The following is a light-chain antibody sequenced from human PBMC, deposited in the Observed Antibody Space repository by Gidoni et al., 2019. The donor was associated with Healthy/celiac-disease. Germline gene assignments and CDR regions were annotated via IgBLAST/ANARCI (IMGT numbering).Light chain of an antibody. CDR2: FGS. CDR3: MQARQTPLT. Sequence: DIVITQSPLSLPVTPGAPASIACRSSQSLLHSNGHNDLDWYLQKPGQSPQLLIYFGSNLASGVPDRFSGSGSGTDFTLKISRVEAEDVGVYYCMQARQTPLTFGGGTKVEIK. J-gene: IGKJ4*01. V-gene: IGKV2-28*01. CDR1: QSLLHSNGHND.